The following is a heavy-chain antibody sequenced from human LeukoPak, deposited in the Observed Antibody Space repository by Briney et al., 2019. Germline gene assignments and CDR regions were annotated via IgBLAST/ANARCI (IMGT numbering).Heavy chain of an antibody. CDR2: IYHSGRT. Sequence: SETLSLTCTVSGGSIRNNNYYWGWIRQTPGKDLEWIGGIYHSGRTYYNPSLKSRVTMSVDSSNQQIALKVRSVTAADTAVYYCARLLSYDILTDNYYKYYMDVWGKGATVTVSS. D-gene: IGHD3-9*01. V-gene: IGHV4-39*01. CDR1: GGSIRNNNYY. CDR3: ARLLSYDILTDNYYKYYMDV. J-gene: IGHJ6*03.